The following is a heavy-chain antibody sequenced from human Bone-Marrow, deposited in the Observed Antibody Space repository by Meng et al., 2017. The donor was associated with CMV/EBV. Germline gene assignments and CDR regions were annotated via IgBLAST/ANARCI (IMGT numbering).Heavy chain of an antibody. Sequence: GGSLRLSCAASGLTFSSYGMHWVRQAPGKGLEWVAFIRYDGSNKYYADSVKGRFTISRDNSKNTLYLQMNSLRAEDTAVYYCAKDRYLANYFDYWGQGTLVTVSS. J-gene: IGHJ4*02. CDR2: IRYDGSNK. CDR1: GLTFSSYG. CDR3: AKDRYLANYFDY. D-gene: IGHD3-9*01. V-gene: IGHV3-30*02.